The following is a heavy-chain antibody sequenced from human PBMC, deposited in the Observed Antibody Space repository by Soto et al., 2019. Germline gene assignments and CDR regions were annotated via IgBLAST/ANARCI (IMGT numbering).Heavy chain of an antibody. CDR2: INAGNGNK. V-gene: IGHV1-3*05. CDR3: ARGGPPIDY. D-gene: IGHD3-10*01. Sequence: QVQLVQSGAEEKKPGASVKVSCKASGYTFTSYAMHWVRQAPGQRLEWMGWINAGNGNKKHSQKFQGRVTITRDTSASTAYMELSSRASEDTAVYYCARGGPPIDYWGQGTLVTVSS. J-gene: IGHJ4*02. CDR1: GYTFTSYA.